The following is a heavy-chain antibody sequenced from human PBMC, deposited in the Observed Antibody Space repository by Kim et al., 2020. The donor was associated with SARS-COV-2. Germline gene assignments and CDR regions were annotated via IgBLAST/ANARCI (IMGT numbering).Heavy chain of an antibody. V-gene: IGHV3-64D*09. J-gene: IGHJ3*02. D-gene: IGHD4-17*01. CDR2: ISSNGGST. CDR3: VKSGDLHAFDI. CDR1: GFTFSSYA. Sequence: GGSLRLSCSASGFTFSSYAMHWVRQAPGKGLEYVSAISSNGGSTYYADSVKGRFTISRDNSKNTLYLQMSSLRAEDTAVYYCVKSGDLHAFDIWGQGTMVTVSS.